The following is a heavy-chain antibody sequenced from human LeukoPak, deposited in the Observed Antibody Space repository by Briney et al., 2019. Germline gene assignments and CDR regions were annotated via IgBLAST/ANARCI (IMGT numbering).Heavy chain of an antibody. J-gene: IGHJ4*02. CDR3: ARGSSSGLNFYYFDY. CDR2: ISSSSTYI. D-gene: IGHD6-6*01. V-gene: IGHV3-21*01. Sequence: KTGGSLRLSCAASGFTFSNYGINWVRQAPGKGLEWVSSISSSSTYIYYADSVKGRFTISRDNAKNSLHLQMNSLRAEDTAVYYCARGSSSGLNFYYFDYWGLGALVTVSS. CDR1: GFTFSNYG.